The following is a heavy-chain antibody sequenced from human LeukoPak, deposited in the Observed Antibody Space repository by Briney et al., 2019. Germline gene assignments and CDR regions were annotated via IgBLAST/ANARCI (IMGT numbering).Heavy chain of an antibody. CDR2: ISPKSDFI. V-gene: IGHV3-21*01. CDR1: GFSINSYD. D-gene: IGHD3-9*01. CDR3: ARADCSASTCYLRRSWFDP. Sequence: GGSLKLSCTASGFSINSYDMNWVCQAPGKGLEWVSSISPKSDFIYYSDSVRGRFTISRDNADNSLYLQMNSLRAEDTAVYYCARADCSASTCYLRRSWFDPWGQGTLVTVSS. J-gene: IGHJ5*02.